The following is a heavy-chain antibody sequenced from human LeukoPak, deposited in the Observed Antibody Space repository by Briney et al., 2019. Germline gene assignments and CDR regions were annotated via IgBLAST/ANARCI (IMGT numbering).Heavy chain of an antibody. J-gene: IGHJ4*02. V-gene: IGHV3-66*01. CDR2: INSDGTT. D-gene: IGHD5-24*01. CDR3: AGGIRWPGLDY. Sequence: GGSLRLSCAVSGFTVSRNYTSWVRQAPGRGLEWVSFINSDGTTYYADSVKDRFTTYKDNSQNTLYLQMNSLRAEDTAVYYCAGGIRWPGLDYWGQGTLVTVSS. CDR1: GFTVSRNY.